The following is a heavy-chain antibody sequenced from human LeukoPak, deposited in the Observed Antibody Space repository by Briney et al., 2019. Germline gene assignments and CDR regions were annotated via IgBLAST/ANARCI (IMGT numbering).Heavy chain of an antibody. D-gene: IGHD3-16*02. CDR3: ARDGNVWGSYRYDIFDY. CDR1: AGSISSSSYY. J-gene: IGHJ4*02. V-gene: IGHV4-39*07. CDR2: IYYSGST. Sequence: KTSETLCLTCTVSAGSISSSSYYWGWISQPPGKGLEWLGSIYYSGSTYYHPSLKSRLTISVDTSKNQFSLKLSSVTAADTAVYYCARDGNVWGSYRYDIFDYWGQGTLVTDSS.